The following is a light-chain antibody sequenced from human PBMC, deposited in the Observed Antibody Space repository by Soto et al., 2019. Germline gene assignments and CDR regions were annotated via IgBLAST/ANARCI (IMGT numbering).Light chain of an antibody. CDR2: AAS. V-gene: IGKV1-27*01. CDR1: QDMRDF. J-gene: IGKJ3*01. Sequence: DIQMTQSPTSLSASVGDRVTITCLASQDMRDFVAWYQQKPGKAPKLLIYAASTLQSGVPSRFSGSGSGTDFTLTINSLQPEDVATYSCQKYSSVPVFGPGTKVEIK. CDR3: QKYSSVPV.